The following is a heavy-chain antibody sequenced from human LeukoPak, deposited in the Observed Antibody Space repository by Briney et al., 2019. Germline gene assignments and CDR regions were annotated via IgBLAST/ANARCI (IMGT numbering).Heavy chain of an antibody. V-gene: IGHV3-30-3*01. CDR1: GFTFSSYA. CDR3: ARERYYYDSSGYYFYYYGMDV. J-gene: IGHJ6*02. CDR2: ISYDGSNK. D-gene: IGHD3-22*01. Sequence: GGSLRLSCAASGFTFSSYAIHWVRQAPGKGLGWVAVISYDGSNKYYAEYVKGRFTISRDNSKNTLYLQMNSLRAEDTAVYYCARERYYYDSSGYYFYYYGMDVWGQGTTVTVSS.